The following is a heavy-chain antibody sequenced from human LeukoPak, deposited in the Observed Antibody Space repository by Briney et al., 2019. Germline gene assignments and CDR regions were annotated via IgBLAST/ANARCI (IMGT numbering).Heavy chain of an antibody. CDR3: ASKSERFLETGAFDI. D-gene: IGHD3-3*01. Sequence: SETPSLTCTVSGVSISSYYWSWIRQPPGKGLEWIGYIYYSGSINYNPSLESRVTISVDTSKNQFSLRLSSVTAADTAVYFCASKSERFLETGAFDIWGQGTMVTVSS. CDR2: IYYSGSI. CDR1: GVSISSYY. V-gene: IGHV4-59*01. J-gene: IGHJ3*02.